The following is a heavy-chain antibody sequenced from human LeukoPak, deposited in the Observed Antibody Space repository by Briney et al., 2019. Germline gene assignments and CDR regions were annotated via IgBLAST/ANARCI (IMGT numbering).Heavy chain of an antibody. D-gene: IGHD3-22*01. CDR2: IYTSGST. Sequence: PSETLSLTCTVSGGSISSYNWCWIRQPPPQGLEWMWRIYTSGSTNYNPSPKSRVTMYVDTSKNQFSLQLSSVTAADTAVYYCAREYDSSGYYPTHDYCGQGTLVTVSS. CDR3: AREYDSSGYYPTHDY. J-gene: IGHJ4*02. V-gene: IGHV4-4*07. CDR1: GGSISSYN.